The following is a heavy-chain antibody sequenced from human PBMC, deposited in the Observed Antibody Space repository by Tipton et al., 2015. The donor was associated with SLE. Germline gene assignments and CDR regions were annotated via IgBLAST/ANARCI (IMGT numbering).Heavy chain of an antibody. V-gene: IGHV4-59*12. D-gene: IGHD6-13*01. CDR3: ARGLLYSSTHYYYYYYMDV. J-gene: IGHJ6*03. CDR1: GGSLSSYH. Sequence: GLVKPSETLYLTCTVSGGSLSSYHWSWIRQPPGKGLEWVGYIYYSGNTYYSPSLKSRVTISVDTSKNQFSLKMRSVTAADTAVYYCARGLLYSSTHYYYYYYMDVWGKGTTVTVSS. CDR2: IYYSGNT.